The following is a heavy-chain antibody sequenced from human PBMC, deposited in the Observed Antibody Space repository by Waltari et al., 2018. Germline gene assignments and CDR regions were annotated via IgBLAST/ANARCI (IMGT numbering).Heavy chain of an antibody. CDR3: AKAMVVVVAARDGDAFDI. J-gene: IGHJ3*02. D-gene: IGHD2-15*01. CDR1: GFTFSSYA. CDR2: ISGSGGST. V-gene: IGHV3-23*04. Sequence: EVQLVESGGGLVQPGGSLRLSCAASGFTFSSYAMSWVRQAPGKGLEWVSAISGSGGSTYYADSVKGRFTISRDNSKNTLYLQMNSLRAEDTAVYYCAKAMVVVVAARDGDAFDIWGQGTMVTVSS.